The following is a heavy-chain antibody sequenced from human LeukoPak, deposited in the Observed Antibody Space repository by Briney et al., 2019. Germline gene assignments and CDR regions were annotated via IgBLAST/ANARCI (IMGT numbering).Heavy chain of an antibody. D-gene: IGHD6-19*01. J-gene: IGHJ4*02. V-gene: IGHV3-30*07. CDR3: ARAGSGWYYGFDY. CDR1: GFTFSSYA. CDR2: ISYDGSNK. Sequence: GGSLRLSCAASGFTFSSYAMHWVRQAPGKGLEWVAVISYDGSNKYYADSVKGRFTISRDNSKNTLYLQMNSLRAEDTAVYYCARAGSGWYYGFDYWGQGTLVTVSS.